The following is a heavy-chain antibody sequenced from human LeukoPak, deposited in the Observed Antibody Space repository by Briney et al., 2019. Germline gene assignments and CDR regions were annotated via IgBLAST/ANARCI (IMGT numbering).Heavy chain of an antibody. Sequence: SETLSLTCTVSGYSMSSGYYWGWIRQPPGKGLEWIGNIYYSGSTYYNESLESRVTISIDTSKNQFSLKLNSVTAADTAMYYCAKSGGYGPIDYWGQGTLVTVSS. D-gene: IGHD1-26*01. CDR3: AKSGGYGPIDY. CDR1: GYSMSSGYY. V-gene: IGHV4-38-2*02. CDR2: IYYSGST. J-gene: IGHJ4*02.